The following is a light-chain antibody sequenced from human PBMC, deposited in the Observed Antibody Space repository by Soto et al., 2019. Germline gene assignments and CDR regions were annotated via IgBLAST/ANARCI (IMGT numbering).Light chain of an antibody. J-gene: IGLJ1*01. Sequence: QSALTQPASVSGSPGQSIAISCTGTSSDVGGYDYVSWYQQHPDKAPKLMIYEVTKRPSGVSNRFSGSKSGNTASLTISGLQPEDEADYYRSSHTSGNTRVFGSGTKVTVL. V-gene: IGLV2-14*01. CDR1: SSDVGGYDY. CDR2: EVT. CDR3: SSHTSGNTRV.